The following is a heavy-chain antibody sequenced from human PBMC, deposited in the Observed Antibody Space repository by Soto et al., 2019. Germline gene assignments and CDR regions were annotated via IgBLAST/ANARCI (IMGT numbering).Heavy chain of an antibody. CDR3: ARGYFRFDP. CDR1: GFTVGSNY. J-gene: IGHJ5*02. CDR2: IYSGGTT. V-gene: IGHV3-66*01. D-gene: IGHD3-9*01. Sequence: GGSLRLSCAASGFTVGSNYLSWVRQAPGKGLEWVSVIYSGGTTLYADSVMGRFTISRDNSENTLYPQMDTLRAEDAAVYYCARGYFRFDPWGQGSLVTVSS.